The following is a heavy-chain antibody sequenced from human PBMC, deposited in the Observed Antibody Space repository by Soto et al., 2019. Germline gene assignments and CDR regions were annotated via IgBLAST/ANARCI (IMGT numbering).Heavy chain of an antibody. D-gene: IGHD2-2*01. J-gene: IGHJ6*02. Sequence: SETLSLTFAVSGYCISSGYYWGWIRQPPGKGLEWIGSIYHSGSTYYNPSLKSRVAISVDTSKNQFSLKLSSVTAADTAVYYCAISDQQDEPYYYYYYGMDVCGQGTTVTVSS. CDR2: IYHSGST. CDR3: AISDQQDEPYYYYYYGMDV. V-gene: IGHV4-38-2*01. CDR1: GYCISSGYY.